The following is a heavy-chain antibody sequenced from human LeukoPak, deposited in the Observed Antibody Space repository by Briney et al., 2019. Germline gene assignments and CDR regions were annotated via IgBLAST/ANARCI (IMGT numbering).Heavy chain of an antibody. CDR1: GFIFSNAW. Sequence: GGSLRLSGAASGFIFSNAWMSWVRQAPGKGLEWVGRIKTKADGETTDYTAPVKGRFTISRDDSKNTLYLQMNSLKTNDTAVYYCTTFSASGWNWGQGTLVTVSS. CDR3: TTFSASGWN. CDR2: IKTKADGETT. V-gene: IGHV3-15*01. D-gene: IGHD6-19*01. J-gene: IGHJ4*02.